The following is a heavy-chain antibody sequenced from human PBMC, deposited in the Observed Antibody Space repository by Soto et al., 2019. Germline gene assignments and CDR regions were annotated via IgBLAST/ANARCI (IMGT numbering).Heavy chain of an antibody. J-gene: IGHJ4*02. CDR3: AHRVLRTVFGLVTTTAIYFDF. CDR1: GFSLTTSGVG. Sequence: QITLNESGPTQVKPSQTLTLTCTFSGFSLTTSGVGVGWIRQSPGKAPEWLALIYWDDDKRYSPSLKSRLTLTKDTSKNQVVLTMADLDPADTATYYCAHRVLRTVFGLVTTTAIYFDFWGQGTPVAVSS. CDR2: IYWDDDK. D-gene: IGHD3-3*01. V-gene: IGHV2-5*02.